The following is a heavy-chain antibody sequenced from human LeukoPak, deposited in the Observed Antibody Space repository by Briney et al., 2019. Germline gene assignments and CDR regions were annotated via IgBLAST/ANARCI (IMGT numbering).Heavy chain of an antibody. Sequence: SQTLSLTCTVSGGSINSGSYYWSWIRQPAGKGLEWIGRIYTSGSTNYNPSLKSRVTISVDTSKNQFSLKLSSVTAADTAVYYCARETYYFDYWGQGTLVTF. J-gene: IGHJ4*02. CDR2: IYTSGST. CDR3: ARETYYFDY. CDR1: GGSINSGSYY. V-gene: IGHV4-61*02.